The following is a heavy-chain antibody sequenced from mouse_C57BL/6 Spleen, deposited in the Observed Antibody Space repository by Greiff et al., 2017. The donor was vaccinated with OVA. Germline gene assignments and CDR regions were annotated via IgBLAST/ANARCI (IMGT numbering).Heavy chain of an antibody. CDR1: GYTFTSYW. V-gene: IGHV1-69*01. D-gene: IGHD1-1*01. J-gene: IGHJ4*01. Sequence: QVQLQQPGAELVMPGASVKLSCKASGYTFTSYWMHWVKQRPGQGLEWIGEIDPSDSYTNYNQKFKGKATLTVDKSSSTAYMQLSSLTSEDSAVYYCASNYGSSYDYAMDYWGQGTSVTVSS. CDR2: IDPSDSYT. CDR3: ASNYGSSYDYAMDY.